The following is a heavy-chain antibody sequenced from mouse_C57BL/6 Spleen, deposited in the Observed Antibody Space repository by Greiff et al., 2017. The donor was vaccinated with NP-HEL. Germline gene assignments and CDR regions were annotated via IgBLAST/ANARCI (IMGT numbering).Heavy chain of an antibody. CDR3: ARSGDSNPWFAY. Sequence: VKLMESGAELARPGASVKMSCKASGYTFTSYTMHWVKQRPGQGLEWIGYINPSSGYTKYNQKFKDKATLTADKSSSTAYMQLSSLTSEDSAVYYCARSGDSNPWFAYWGQGTLVTVSA. D-gene: IGHD2-5*01. CDR1: GYTFTSYT. J-gene: IGHJ3*01. V-gene: IGHV1-4*01. CDR2: INPSSGYT.